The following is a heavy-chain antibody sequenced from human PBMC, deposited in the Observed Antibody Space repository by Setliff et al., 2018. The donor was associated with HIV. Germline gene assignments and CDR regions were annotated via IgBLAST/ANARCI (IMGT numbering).Heavy chain of an antibody. CDR2: IGTQNGNT. CDR1: GYTFSRYA. V-gene: IGHV1-18*01. Sequence: ASVKVSCKASGYTFSRYAMHWVRQAPGQGLEWMGWIGTQNGNTNYAQKFQGRVTMTTDTSTNTAYMELSSLTSDDTAMYYCARGPAPERYYYYYYYMDVWGKGTTVTVSS. J-gene: IGHJ6*03. CDR3: ARGPAPERYYYYYYYMDV.